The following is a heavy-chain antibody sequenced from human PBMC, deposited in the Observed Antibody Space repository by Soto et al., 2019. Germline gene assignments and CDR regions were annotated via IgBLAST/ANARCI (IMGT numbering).Heavy chain of an antibody. CDR2: ISYDGSNK. J-gene: IGHJ6*02. CDR3: ARILIQLWTEDYYYGMDV. Sequence: QVQLVESGGGVVQPGRSLRLSCAASGFTFSRYGMHWVRQAPGKGLEWVAVISYDGSNKYYADSVKGRFTISRDNSKNTRYLQMNSLRAEDTAVYYCARILIQLWTEDYYYGMDVWGQGTTVTVSS. D-gene: IGHD5-18*01. CDR1: GFTFSRYG. V-gene: IGHV3-30*03.